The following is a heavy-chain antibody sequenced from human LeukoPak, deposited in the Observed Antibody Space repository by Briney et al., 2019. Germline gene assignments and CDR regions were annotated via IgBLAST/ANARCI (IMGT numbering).Heavy chain of an antibody. CDR1: GFTFGNYE. CDR2: ISSSGGTR. Sequence: GGSLRLSCAASGFTFGNYEMNWVRQAPGKGLEWVSYISSSGGTRYYTDSVKGRFTISRDNAKNPLYLQMNSLRAEDTAVYYCARRQTYYYGSGSYMGLDYWGQGTLVTVSS. D-gene: IGHD3-10*01. CDR3: ARRQTYYYGSGSYMGLDY. J-gene: IGHJ4*02. V-gene: IGHV3-48*03.